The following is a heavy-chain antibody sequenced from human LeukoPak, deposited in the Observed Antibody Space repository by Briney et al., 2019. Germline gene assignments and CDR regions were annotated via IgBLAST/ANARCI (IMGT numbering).Heavy chain of an antibody. V-gene: IGHV4-4*09. CDR3: ARGYSGYHFDY. D-gene: IGHD5-12*01. J-gene: IGHJ4*02. CDR2: IYTSGST. CDR1: GGSISSYY. Sequence: PSETLSLTCTVSGGSISSYYWSWIRQPPGKGLEWIGYIYTSGSTNYNPSLKSRVTISVDTSKNQFSLKLSSVTAADTAVYCCARGYSGYHFDYWGQGTLVTVSS.